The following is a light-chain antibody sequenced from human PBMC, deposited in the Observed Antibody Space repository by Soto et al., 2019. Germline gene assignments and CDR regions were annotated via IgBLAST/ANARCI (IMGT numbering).Light chain of an antibody. V-gene: IGKV3-11*01. Sequence: EIVLTQSPANLSLSPGERATLSYRASQSANNYLHWYQQKPGQAPRLLIFDTSKRASGIPARFSGSGSATDFTLTISSLEPEDFAVYYRQHRSLWPVSFGQGTRLEIK. CDR2: DTS. CDR3: QHRSLWPVS. CDR1: QSANNY. J-gene: IGKJ5*01.